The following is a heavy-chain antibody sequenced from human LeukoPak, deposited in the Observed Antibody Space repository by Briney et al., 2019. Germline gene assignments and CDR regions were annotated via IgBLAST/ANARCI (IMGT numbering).Heavy chain of an antibody. CDR2: IYYSGST. CDR1: GVSISSYY. Sequence: SETLSLTCTVSGVSISSYYWSWIRQPPGKGLEWIGYIYYSGSTNSNPSLKSRVTISVDTSKNQFSLKLSSVTAADTAVYYCAREKSPDYCSGASCYFDYWGQGTLVTVSP. D-gene: IGHD2-15*01. V-gene: IGHV4-59*01. CDR3: AREKSPDYCSGASCYFDY. J-gene: IGHJ4*02.